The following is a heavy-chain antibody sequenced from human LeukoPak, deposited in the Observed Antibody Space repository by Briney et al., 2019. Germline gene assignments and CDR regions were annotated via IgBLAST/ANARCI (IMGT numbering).Heavy chain of an antibody. V-gene: IGHV4-59*08. J-gene: IGHJ6*03. CDR1: GGSLRRYS. CDR3: ARQTVYCSSTSCYYYYYYMDV. Sequence: PSGTLCLTCTVSGGSLRRYSSRWGWPTPRKGLECVGDTYYSGSTNYNPSLKSRVTISVDTSKNQSSLKLSSVTAADTAVYYCARQTVYCSSTSCYYYYYYMDVWGKGTTVTVSS. D-gene: IGHD2-2*01. CDR2: TYYSGST.